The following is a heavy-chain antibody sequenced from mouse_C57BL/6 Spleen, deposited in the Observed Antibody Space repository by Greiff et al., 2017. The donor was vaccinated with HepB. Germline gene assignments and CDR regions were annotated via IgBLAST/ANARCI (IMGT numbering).Heavy chain of an antibody. CDR3: ARGDYDEGYYAMDY. V-gene: IGHV5-16*01. CDR2: INYDGSST. J-gene: IGHJ4*01. CDR1: GFTFSDYY. D-gene: IGHD2-4*01. Sequence: EVQLVESEGGLVQPGSSMKLSCTASGFTFSDYYMAWVRQVPEKGLEWVANINYDGSSTYYLDSLKSRFIISRDNAKNILYLQMSSLKSEDTATYYCARGDYDEGYYAMDYWGQGTSVTVSS.